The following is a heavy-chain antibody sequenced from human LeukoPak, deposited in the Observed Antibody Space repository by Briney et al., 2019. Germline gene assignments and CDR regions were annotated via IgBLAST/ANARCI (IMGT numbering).Heavy chain of an antibody. CDR1: GGTFSSYA. V-gene: IGHV1-69*05. J-gene: IGHJ4*02. CDR2: IIPIFGTA. CDR3: ARSYYDSSGYYRFYYFDY. D-gene: IGHD3-22*01. Sequence: SVKVSCXASGGTFSSYAISWVRQAPGQGLEWMGRIIPIFGTANYAQKFQGRVTITTDESTSTAYMELSSLRSEDTAVYYCARSYYDSSGYYRFYYFDYWGQGTLVTVSS.